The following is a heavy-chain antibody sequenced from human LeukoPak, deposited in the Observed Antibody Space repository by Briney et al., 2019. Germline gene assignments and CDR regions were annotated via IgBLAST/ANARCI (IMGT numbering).Heavy chain of an antibody. D-gene: IGHD3-16*01. V-gene: IGHV3-48*02. CDR3: ARDSGGGYGMDV. Sequence: PGGSLRLSCAASGFTFSSYHMNWVRQAPGKGLEWISYISARNIAIYYADSVKGRFTISRDDAKNSLYLQMNSLTDEDTALYYCARDSGGGYGMDVWGQGTTVTVSS. CDR1: GFTFSSYH. J-gene: IGHJ6*02. CDR2: ISARNIAI.